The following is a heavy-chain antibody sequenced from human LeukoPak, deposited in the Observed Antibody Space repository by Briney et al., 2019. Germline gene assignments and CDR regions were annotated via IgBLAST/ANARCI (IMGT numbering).Heavy chain of an antibody. D-gene: IGHD3-22*01. Sequence: SQTLSLTCAISGDSVSSNSAAWNWIRQSPSRGLEWLGRTYYRSKWYNDYAVSVESRITINPDTSKNQFSLKLSSVTAADTAVYYCARYPYYYDSSGYYGWFDPWGQGTLVTVSS. J-gene: IGHJ5*02. V-gene: IGHV6-1*01. CDR2: TYYRSKWYN. CDR3: ARYPYYYDSSGYYGWFDP. CDR1: GDSVSSNSAA.